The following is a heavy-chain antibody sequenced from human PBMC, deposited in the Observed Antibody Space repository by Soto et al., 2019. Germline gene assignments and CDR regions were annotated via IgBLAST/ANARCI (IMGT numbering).Heavy chain of an antibody. CDR1: GGSFSGQA. J-gene: IGHJ4*02. Sequence: QVQLVQSGAEVKKPGSSVKVSCQASGGSFSGQAVSWVRQAPGQGLEWLGGIIPIFRTTNYARKFQGRLTITADESPATAPMELTSLRSEDTSIYYCASFPNWGQGPLFPFPS. CDR3: ASFPN. V-gene: IGHV1-69*01. CDR2: IIPIFRTT.